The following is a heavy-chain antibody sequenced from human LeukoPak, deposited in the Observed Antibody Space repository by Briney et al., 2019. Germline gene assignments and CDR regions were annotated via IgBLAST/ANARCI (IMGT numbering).Heavy chain of an antibody. CDR2: ISYDGSNK. CDR3: ARDLAAAAT. V-gene: IGHV3-30-3*01. Sequence: GGSLRLSCAASGFTFSSYAMHWVRQAPGKGLEWVAVISYDGSNKYYADSVKGRFTISRDNAKNSLYLQMNSLRVEDTAVYYCARDLAAAATWGQGTLVTVSS. D-gene: IGHD6-13*01. CDR1: GFTFSSYA. J-gene: IGHJ1*01.